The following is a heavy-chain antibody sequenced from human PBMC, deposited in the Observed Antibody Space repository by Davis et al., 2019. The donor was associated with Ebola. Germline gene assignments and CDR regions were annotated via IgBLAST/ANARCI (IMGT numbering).Heavy chain of an antibody. CDR2: IIPILGIA. CDR3: ARDPGYSYGSSHNWFDP. J-gene: IGHJ5*02. Sequence: SVKVSCKASGGTFSSYAISWVRQAPGQGLEWMGRIIPILGIANYAQKFQGRVTMTRDTSTSTVYMELSSLRSEDTAVYYCARDPGYSYGSSHNWFDPWGQGTLVTVSS. D-gene: IGHD5-18*01. CDR1: GGTFSSYA. V-gene: IGHV1-69*04.